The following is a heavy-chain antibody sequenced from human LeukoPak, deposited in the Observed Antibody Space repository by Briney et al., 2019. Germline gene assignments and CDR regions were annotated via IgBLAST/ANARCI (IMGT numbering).Heavy chain of an antibody. D-gene: IGHD6-19*01. CDR2: VSGGGGTT. CDR3: ARAPYSSGWYGSFDY. CDR1: GFTFSSYV. Sequence: GGSLRLSCAASGFTFSSYVMSWVRQAPGKGLEWVSTVSGGGGTTYYADSVKGRSTISGDNSKTTVCLQMNSLRVEDTAVYYCARAPYSSGWYGSFDYWGQGTLVTVSS. J-gene: IGHJ4*02. V-gene: IGHV3-23*01.